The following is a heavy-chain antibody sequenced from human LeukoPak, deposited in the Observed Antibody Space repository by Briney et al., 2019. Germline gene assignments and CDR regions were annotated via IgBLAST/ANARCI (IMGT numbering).Heavy chain of an antibody. CDR2: ISGSGGST. D-gene: IGHD3-10*01. Sequence: PGGSLRLSCAASGFTFSSYAMSWVRQAPGKGLEWVSDISGSGGSTYYADSVKGRFTISRGNAKNSLYLQMNSLRAEDTAVYYCAREDGSGSYFGYWGQGTLVTVSS. V-gene: IGHV3-23*01. CDR3: AREDGSGSYFGY. CDR1: GFTFSSYA. J-gene: IGHJ4*02.